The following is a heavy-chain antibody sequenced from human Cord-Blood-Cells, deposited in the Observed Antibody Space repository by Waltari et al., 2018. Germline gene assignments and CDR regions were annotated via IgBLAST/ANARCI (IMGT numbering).Heavy chain of an antibody. D-gene: IGHD5-12*01. CDR2: IYYSGST. V-gene: IGHV4-59*01. CDR3: ARVSGYSGYDAFDI. CDR1: GGSISSYY. J-gene: IGHJ3*02. Sequence: QVQLQESGPGLVKPSEPLSLTCTVSGGSISSYYWSWIRQPPGKGLEWIGYIYYSGSTNYNPSLKSRVTISVDTSKNQFSLKLSSVTAADTAVYYCARVSGYSGYDAFDIWGQGTMVTVSS.